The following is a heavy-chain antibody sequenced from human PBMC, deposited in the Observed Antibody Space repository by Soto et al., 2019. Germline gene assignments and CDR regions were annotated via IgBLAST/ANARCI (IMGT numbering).Heavy chain of an antibody. Sequence: SETLSLTCIVSGGSISEKYWNWVRQPPGRGLEWIGLIFANGHTDYNPSLKSRVTMSVDASKNQFSLRLTSMTAADTAVYYCVASLAASGLNWLDPWGRGTLVTVSS. D-gene: IGHD6-13*01. CDR2: IFANGHT. CDR3: VASLAASGLNWLDP. V-gene: IGHV4-4*07. CDR1: GGSISEKY. J-gene: IGHJ5*02.